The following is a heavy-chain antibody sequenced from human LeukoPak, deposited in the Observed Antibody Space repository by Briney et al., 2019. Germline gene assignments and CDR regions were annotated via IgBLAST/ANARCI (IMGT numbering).Heavy chain of an antibody. CDR2: IYHSGST. CDR3: DRVIAVAGDLEYFQH. D-gene: IGHD6-13*01. Sequence: SETLSLTSTVSSGSINSGDYYWSWIRQPPGKGLEWIGYIYHSGSTYYNPSLKSRVTVSVDTSKNQFSLKLSSVTAADTAVYYCDRVIAVAGDLEYFQHWGQGTLVTVSS. J-gene: IGHJ1*01. V-gene: IGHV4-30-4*01. CDR1: SGSINSGDYY.